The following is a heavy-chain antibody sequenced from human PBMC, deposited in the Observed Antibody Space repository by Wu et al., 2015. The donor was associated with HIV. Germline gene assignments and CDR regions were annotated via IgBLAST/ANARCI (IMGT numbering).Heavy chain of an antibody. Sequence: QVQLVQSGAEVKKPGSSVKVXCKALRHLQQLCYQLGATGPWTRLEWMGRIIPIFGTANYAQKFQGRVTITADESTSTAYMELSSLRSEDTAVYYCASRGDIVVVVAALDDAFDIWGQGTMVTVSS. D-gene: IGHD2-15*01. V-gene: IGHV1-69*13. CDR3: ASRGDIVVVVAALDDAFDI. J-gene: IGHJ3*02. CDR1: RHLQQLC. CDR2: IIPIFGTA.